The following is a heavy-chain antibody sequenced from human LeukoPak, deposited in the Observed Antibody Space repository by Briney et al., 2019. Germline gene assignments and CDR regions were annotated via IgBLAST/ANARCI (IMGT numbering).Heavy chain of an antibody. CDR1: GFTFSSYG. D-gene: IGHD4-17*01. Sequence: PGGSLRLTCAASGFTFSSYGMHWVRQAPGKGLEWVAFIRYDGSNKYYADSVKGRFSISRDNSKNTLYLQMNSLRAEDTAVYYCARDFLDYGDYHGMDVWGQGTTVTVSS. J-gene: IGHJ6*02. CDR3: ARDFLDYGDYHGMDV. CDR2: IRYDGSNK. V-gene: IGHV3-30*02.